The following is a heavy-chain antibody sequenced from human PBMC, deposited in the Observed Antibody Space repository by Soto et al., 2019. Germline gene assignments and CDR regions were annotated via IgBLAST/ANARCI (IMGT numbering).Heavy chain of an antibody. CDR1: GFTFSNAW. Sequence: GESLKISCAASGFTFSNAWMSWVRQAPGKGLEWVGRIKSKTDGGTTDYAAPVKGRFTISRDDSKNTLYLQMNSLKTEDTAVYYCTRTGGPNYYDSSGYYSYYFDYWGQGTLVTVSS. CDR3: TRTGGPNYYDSSGYYSYYFDY. CDR2: IKSKTDGGTT. V-gene: IGHV3-15*01. D-gene: IGHD3-22*01. J-gene: IGHJ4*02.